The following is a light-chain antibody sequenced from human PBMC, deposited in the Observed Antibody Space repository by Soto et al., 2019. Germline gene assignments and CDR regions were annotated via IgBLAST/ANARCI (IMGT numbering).Light chain of an antibody. CDR1: QSISDY. V-gene: IGKV1-39*01. J-gene: IGKJ3*01. Sequence: DLQITQSPLSLSASVGDRVTITCRASQSISDYVNWYQQKPGKAPKLLIFAASSLPSGVPSRFSGSGSGTDFTLAISSVQPEDYATYHCQQSHSVPFTFGPGTKLHIE. CDR3: QQSHSVPFT. CDR2: AAS.